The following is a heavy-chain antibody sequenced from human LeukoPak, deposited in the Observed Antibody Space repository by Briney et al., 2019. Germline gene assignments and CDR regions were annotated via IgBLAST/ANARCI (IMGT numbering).Heavy chain of an antibody. CDR3: AREARDGYNQYYFDY. V-gene: IGHV3-48*01. D-gene: IGHD5-24*01. J-gene: IGHJ4*02. Sequence: GGSLRLSCAASGFTFRTYNMNWVRQAPGKGLEWVSYITSGGTTIYYADSVKGRFTISRDNSKNTLYLQMNSLRAEDTAVYYCAREARDGYNQYYFDYWGQGTLVTVSS. CDR2: ITSGGTTI. CDR1: GFTFRTYN.